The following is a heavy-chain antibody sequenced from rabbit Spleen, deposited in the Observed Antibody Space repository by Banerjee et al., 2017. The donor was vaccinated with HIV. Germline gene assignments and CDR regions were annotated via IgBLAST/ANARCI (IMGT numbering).Heavy chain of an antibody. D-gene: IGHD4-2*01. Sequence: QEQLVESGGGLVKPEGSLKLSCTASGFSFSNKAVMCWVRQAPGKGLEWIACIYAGSSGFTYHASWAKGRFTISKTSSTTVTLQMTSMTAADTATYFCARDSYAASGVWNLWGPGTLVTVS. CDR2: IYAGSSGFT. CDR1: GFSFSNKAV. CDR3: ARDSYAASGVWNL. V-gene: IGHV1S45*01. J-gene: IGHJ4*01.